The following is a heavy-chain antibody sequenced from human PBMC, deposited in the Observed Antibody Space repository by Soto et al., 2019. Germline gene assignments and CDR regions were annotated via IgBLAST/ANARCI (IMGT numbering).Heavy chain of an antibody. CDR1: GYDFTTYG. V-gene: IGHV1-18*01. CDR2: ISAHNGNT. CDR3: ARGRYGDY. J-gene: IGHJ4*02. D-gene: IGHD1-1*01. Sequence: QVHLVQSGAEVKKSGASVKVSCKGSGYDFTTYGITWVRQAPGQGLEWMAWISAHNGNTDYAQKLQGRGTGTGDTSASTAYMELRSLRSDDTAVYYCARGRYGDYWGQGALVTVSS.